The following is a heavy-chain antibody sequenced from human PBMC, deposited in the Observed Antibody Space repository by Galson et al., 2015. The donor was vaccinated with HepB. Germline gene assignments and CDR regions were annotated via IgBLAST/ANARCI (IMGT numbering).Heavy chain of an antibody. Sequence: SVKVSCKASGYIFSSYAMNWVRQAPGQGPEWMGWINTNTGNPTYAQGFTGRFGFSLDTSVSTAYLQISNLKAEDTAVYYCAVCVTSVRGSFFDHWGQGTLVTVSS. CDR1: GYIFSSYA. CDR2: INTNTGNP. CDR3: AVCVTSVRGSFFDH. V-gene: IGHV7-4-1*02. D-gene: IGHD3-10*01. J-gene: IGHJ4*02.